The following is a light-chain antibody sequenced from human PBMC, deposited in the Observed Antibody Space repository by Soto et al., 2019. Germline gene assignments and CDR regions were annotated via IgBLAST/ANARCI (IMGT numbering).Light chain of an antibody. J-gene: IGKJ2*01. CDR2: HAS. V-gene: IGKV1-5*01. Sequence: DLQMTPSPFTPSASVGDRVTITCRASQSINNRLTWYQLKPGKAPKLLIYHASTLQSGVPSGFSGSGSGTEFTLTISSLQSEDFAIYYCQQHDKWPFTFGQGTKVDIK. CDR1: QSINNR. CDR3: QQHDKWPFT.